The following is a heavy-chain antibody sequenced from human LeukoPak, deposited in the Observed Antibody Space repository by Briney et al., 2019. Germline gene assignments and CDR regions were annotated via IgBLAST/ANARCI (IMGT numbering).Heavy chain of an antibody. V-gene: IGHV3-53*01. J-gene: IGHJ4*02. CDR3: ASIGRGGWYFDY. CDR1: EFTVSTNY. Sequence: TGGSLRLSCAASEFTVSTNYMNWVRQAPGKGLEWVSVLYSGGETYYADSVKGRFTISRDNSKNTLYLLMNSLRAEDTAVYYCASIGRGGWYFDYWGQGTLVTVPS. CDR2: LYSGGET. D-gene: IGHD5-24*01.